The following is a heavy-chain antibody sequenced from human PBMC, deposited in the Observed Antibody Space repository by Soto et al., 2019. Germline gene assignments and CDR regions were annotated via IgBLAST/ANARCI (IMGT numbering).Heavy chain of an antibody. CDR3: ARGGSGSQRYYFDY. CDR1: GGTFSSYA. J-gene: IGHJ4*02. Sequence: QVQLVQSGAEVKKPGSSVKVSCKASGGTFSSYAISWVRQAPGQGLEWMGGIIPIFGTANYAQKFQGRVTITADESTSTAYMELGSLRSEDTAVYYCARGGSGSQRYYFDYWGQGTLVTVSS. D-gene: IGHD1-26*01. CDR2: IIPIFGTA. V-gene: IGHV1-69*01.